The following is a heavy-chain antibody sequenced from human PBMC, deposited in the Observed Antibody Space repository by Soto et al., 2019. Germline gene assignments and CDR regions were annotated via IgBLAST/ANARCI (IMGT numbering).Heavy chain of an antibody. Sequence: ASVQVSCKASGYTLRSYYRHWVRQAPGQGLEWMGIINPSGGSTSYAQKFQGRVTMTRDTSTSTVYMELSSLRSEDTAVYYCARDSSGLLLYYGSGSYTNFDYWGQGTLVTVSS. CDR2: INPSGGST. V-gene: IGHV1-46*03. CDR1: GYTLRSYY. CDR3: ARDSSGLLLYYGSGSYTNFDY. J-gene: IGHJ4*02. D-gene: IGHD3-10*01.